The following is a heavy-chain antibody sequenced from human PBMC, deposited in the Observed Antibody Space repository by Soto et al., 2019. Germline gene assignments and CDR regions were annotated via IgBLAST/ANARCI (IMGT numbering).Heavy chain of an antibody. Sequence: QVQLVQSGAEVKKPGSSVKVSCKASGGTLSNYGISWVRQAPGQGLEWMGGIIPVFGTPNYAQKFQGRVTIPADESATTVYMEVSSLTSKDTAVYYCGRGDATKIVVTNYNGMDVWGQGTTVTVSS. J-gene: IGHJ6*02. CDR3: GRGDATKIVVTNYNGMDV. CDR1: GGTLSNYG. CDR2: IIPVFGTP. V-gene: IGHV1-69*12. D-gene: IGHD3-22*01.